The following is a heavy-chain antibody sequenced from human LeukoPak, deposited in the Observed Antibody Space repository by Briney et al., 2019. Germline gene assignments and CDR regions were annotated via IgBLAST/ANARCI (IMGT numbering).Heavy chain of an antibody. D-gene: IGHD3-22*01. V-gene: IGHV1-18*01. Sequence: ASVKLFCKASGYTFTIFGISWVRHPPGQGFEWVGWISAYNGNTNYTEKFQGRVTITADESTSTAYMELSSLRSEDTAVYYCARGTHVTMIGKYYFDYWGQGTLVTVSS. CDR3: ARGTHVTMIGKYYFDY. CDR1: GYTFTIFG. J-gene: IGHJ4*02. CDR2: ISAYNGNT.